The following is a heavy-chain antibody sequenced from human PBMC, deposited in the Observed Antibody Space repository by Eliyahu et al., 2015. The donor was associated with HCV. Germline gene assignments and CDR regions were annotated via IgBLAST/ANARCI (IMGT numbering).Heavy chain of an antibody. Sequence: EVQLVESGGGLVQPGGSLSLSCAASGFTLRDYGMHWVRQAPGKALEWVSYITSITSIYYADFVKGRFTISRDTARNSLYLQMNSLRDEDSAVYYCARDLGVYYGGNFDYWGQGTLVTVSS. D-gene: IGHD3-10*01. J-gene: IGHJ4*02. CDR3: ARDLGVYYGGNFDY. CDR1: GFTLRDYG. CDR2: ITSITSI. V-gene: IGHV3-48*02.